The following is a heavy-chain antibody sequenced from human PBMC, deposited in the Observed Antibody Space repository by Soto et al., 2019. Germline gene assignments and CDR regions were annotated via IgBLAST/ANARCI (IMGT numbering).Heavy chain of an antibody. CDR1: GGTFSSYT. CDR3: ARDRGVAVAGTGY. CDR2: IIPILGIA. J-gene: IGHJ4*02. V-gene: IGHV1-69*04. Sequence: SVKVSCKASGGTFSSYTISWVRQAPGQGLEWMGRIIPILGIANYAQKFQGRVTITADKSTSTAYMELSSLRSEDTAVYYCARDRGVAVAGTGYWGQGTLVTVSS. D-gene: IGHD6-19*01.